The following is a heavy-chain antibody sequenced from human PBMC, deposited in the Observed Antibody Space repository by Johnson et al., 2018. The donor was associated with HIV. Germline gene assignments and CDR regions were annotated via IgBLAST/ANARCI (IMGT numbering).Heavy chain of an antibody. V-gene: IGHV3-7*02. D-gene: IGHD1-26*01. Sequence: VQLVESGGGLVQPGGSLRLSCEVSGFTFTFYWMSWVRQSPGKGLEWVANIKKDGSEKYYVDSVKGRFTISRDNSKNTLYLQMNSLRAEDTAVYYCARSWELGETAFDIWGQGTMVTVSS. J-gene: IGHJ3*02. CDR2: IKKDGSEK. CDR1: GFTFTFYW. CDR3: ARSWELGETAFDI.